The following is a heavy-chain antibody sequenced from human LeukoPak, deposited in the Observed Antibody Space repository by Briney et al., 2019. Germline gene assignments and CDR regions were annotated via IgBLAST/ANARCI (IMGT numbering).Heavy chain of an antibody. J-gene: IGHJ4*02. CDR3: ARRGGGGGYGSGIGY. D-gene: IGHD3-10*01. V-gene: IGHV3-21*01. Sequence: GGSLRLSCAASGFTFSSYSMNWVRQAPGKGLEWVSSISSSSSYIYYADSVKGRFTISRDNAKNSLYLQMNSLRAEDTAVYYCARRGGGGGYGSGIGYWGQGTLVTVSS. CDR1: GFTFSSYS. CDR2: ISSSSSYI.